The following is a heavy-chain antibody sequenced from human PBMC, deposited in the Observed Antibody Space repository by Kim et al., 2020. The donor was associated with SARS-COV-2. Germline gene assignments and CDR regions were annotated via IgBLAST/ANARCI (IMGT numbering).Heavy chain of an antibody. CDR3: ARDVLSGYCSGGSCYTYFDY. V-gene: IGHV3-30*01. J-gene: IGHJ4*02. D-gene: IGHD2-15*01. Sequence: RFTISRDNSKNTLYLQMNSLRAEDTAVYYCARDVLSGYCSGGSCYTYFDYWGQGTLVTVSS.